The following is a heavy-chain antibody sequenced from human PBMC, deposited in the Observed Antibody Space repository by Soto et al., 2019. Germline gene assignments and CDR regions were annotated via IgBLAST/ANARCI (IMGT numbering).Heavy chain of an antibody. CDR1: GFTFSTYW. CDR2: IKEDGSEK. D-gene: IGHD3-22*01. CDR3: ARGWGYFDSSGFPYLYAMDV. J-gene: IGHJ6*02. Sequence: GGSLRLSCAASGFTFSTYWMSWFRQAPWKGLEWVSNIKEDGSEKYYVDSVEGRFTISRDNAKNSLYLQMNSLRAEDTAVYYCARGWGYFDSSGFPYLYAMDVWGQGTTVTVSS. V-gene: IGHV3-7*01.